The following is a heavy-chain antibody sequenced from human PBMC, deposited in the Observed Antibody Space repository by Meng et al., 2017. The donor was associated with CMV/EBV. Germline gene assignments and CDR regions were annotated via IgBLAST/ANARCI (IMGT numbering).Heavy chain of an antibody. V-gene: IGHV4-39*07. Sequence: LQLQEAGPGLVNPSETLSPTCAVPGGSISSSSYYWGWIRQPPGKGLEWIGSIYYSGSTYYNPSLKSRVTISVDTSKNQFSLKLSSVTAADTAVYYCARDSAVAGVVDYWGQGTLVTVSS. D-gene: IGHD6-19*01. CDR3: ARDSAVAGVVDY. CDR2: IYYSGST. CDR1: GGSISSSSYY. J-gene: IGHJ4*02.